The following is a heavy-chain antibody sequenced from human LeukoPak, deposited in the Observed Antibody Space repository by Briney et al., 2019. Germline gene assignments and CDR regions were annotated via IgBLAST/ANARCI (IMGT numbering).Heavy chain of an antibody. CDR1: GFTVSSNY. Sequence: GGSLRHSCAASGFTVSSNYMSWVRQAPGKGLEWVSVIYSDGSTYYADSVKGRFTISRDNSKNTLYLQMNSLRAEDTAVYYCARDSPAYYHDSSGYAVPSVGMDVWGQGTTVTVSS. V-gene: IGHV3-66*02. CDR2: IYSDGST. D-gene: IGHD3-22*01. J-gene: IGHJ6*02. CDR3: ARDSPAYYHDSSGYAVPSVGMDV.